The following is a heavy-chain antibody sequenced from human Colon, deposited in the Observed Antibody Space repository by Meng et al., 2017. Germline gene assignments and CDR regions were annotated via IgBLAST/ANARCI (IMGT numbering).Heavy chain of an antibody. J-gene: IGHJ5*02. CDR1: GGSVSSPSYY. Sequence: QRTGSGPRLVRPSEPLSLTCPLSGGSVSSPSYYWAWVRQAPGKGLEWIGSIHNSGKTYYNSSLKSRVTILVDTSKNQFSLKLTSVTAADTAVYLCARLVTTVTTGNWFDPWGQGTLVTVSS. D-gene: IGHD4-17*01. CDR3: ARLVTTVTTGNWFDP. CDR2: IHNSGKT. V-gene: IGHV4-39*07.